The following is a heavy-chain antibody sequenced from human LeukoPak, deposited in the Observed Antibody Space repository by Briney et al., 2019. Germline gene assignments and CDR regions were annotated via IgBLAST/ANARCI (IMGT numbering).Heavy chain of an antibody. CDR1: GGSISSSNW. J-gene: IGHJ4*02. V-gene: IGHV4-4*02. D-gene: IGHD3-10*01. Sequence: SETLSRTCAVSGGSISSSNWWSWVRQPPGKGLEWIGEIYHSGSTNNNPSLKSRVTISVDTSKNQFSLKLSSVTAADTAVYYCARPSPYYYGSGSYYIDYWGQGTLVTVSS. CDR2: IYHSGST. CDR3: ARPSPYYYGSGSYYIDY.